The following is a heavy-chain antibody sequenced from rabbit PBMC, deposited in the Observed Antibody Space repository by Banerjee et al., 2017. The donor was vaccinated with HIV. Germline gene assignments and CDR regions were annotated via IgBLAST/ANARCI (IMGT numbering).Heavy chain of an antibody. CDR1: GFSLSSDYW. CDR2: IYISSGST. Sequence: QSLEESGGDMVKPGTSLTLNCTASGFSLSSDYWTCWVRQAPGKGLEWIACIYISSGSTYYASWAKGRFTISKTSSTTVTLKLTSLTAASPATYFSARGHACSRRGFYLRGPGTLVTVS. J-gene: IGHJ2*01. CDR3: ARGHACSRRGFYL. D-gene: IGHD3-3*01. V-gene: IGHV1S40*01.